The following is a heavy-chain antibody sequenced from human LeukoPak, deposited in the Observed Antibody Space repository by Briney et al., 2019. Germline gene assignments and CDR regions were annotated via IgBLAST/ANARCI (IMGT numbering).Heavy chain of an antibody. CDR1: GFTFSSYS. CDR3: AKAQYCTGGSCYWDY. D-gene: IGHD2-8*02. J-gene: IGHJ4*02. V-gene: IGHV3-23*01. Sequence: GGSLRLSCAASGFTFSSYSMSWVRRAPGKGLEWVSGISGSGGNTYYADSVKGRFTISRDNSKNTLYVQMNSLRAEDAAVYYCAKAQYCTGGSCYWDYWGQGTLVTVSS. CDR2: ISGSGGNT.